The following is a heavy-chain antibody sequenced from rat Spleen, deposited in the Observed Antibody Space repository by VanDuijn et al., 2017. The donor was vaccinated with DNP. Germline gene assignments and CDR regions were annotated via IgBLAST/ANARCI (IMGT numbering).Heavy chain of an antibody. J-gene: IGHJ4*01. CDR2: ISTGGNT. D-gene: IGHD5-1*01. CDR3: ARDRLGAMDA. V-gene: IGHV2S12*01. Sequence: QVQLRESGPGLVQPSQILSLTCTVSGFSLTNFGVNWVRQPPGKGLEWIAAISTGGNTYYNSALKTRLSISKDTSKSQVFLKMNSLQTEDTATYYCARDRLGAMDAWGQGTSVTVSS. CDR1: GFSLTNFG.